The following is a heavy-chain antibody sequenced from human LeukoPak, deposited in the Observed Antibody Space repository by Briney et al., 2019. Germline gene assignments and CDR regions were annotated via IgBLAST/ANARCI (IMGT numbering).Heavy chain of an antibody. D-gene: IGHD3-3*01. CDR3: ARGDYDFWSGYYQLYYYYYYMDV. Sequence: GGSLRLSCAASGFTFSSYSMNWVRQAPGKGLEWVSSISSSSSYIYYADSVKGRFTISRDNAKNSLYLQMNSLRAEDTAVYYCARGDYDFWSGYYQLYYYYYYMDVWGKGTTVTVSS. CDR1: GFTFSSYS. J-gene: IGHJ6*03. CDR2: ISSSSSYI. V-gene: IGHV3-21*01.